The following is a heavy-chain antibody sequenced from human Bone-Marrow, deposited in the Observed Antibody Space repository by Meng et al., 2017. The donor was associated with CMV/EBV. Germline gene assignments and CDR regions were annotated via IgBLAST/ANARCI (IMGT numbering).Heavy chain of an antibody. CDR1: GFTVSSNY. J-gene: IGHJ4*02. V-gene: IGHV3-23*01. CDR3: AKDYGDYRAYYFDN. Sequence: GESLKISCAASGFTVSSNYMSWVRQAPGKGLEWVSGISGSGDRTHYADSVKGRFTISRDNSKNTLFLQMNSLRGEDTALYYCAKDYGDYRAYYFDNWGQGTLVTVSS. CDR2: ISGSGDRT. D-gene: IGHD4-17*01.